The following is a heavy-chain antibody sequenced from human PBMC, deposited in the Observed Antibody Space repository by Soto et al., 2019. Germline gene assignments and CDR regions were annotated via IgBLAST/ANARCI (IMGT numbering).Heavy chain of an antibody. CDR2: ISGSDGST. CDR1: GFTFSTNA. D-gene: IGHD6-19*01. J-gene: IGHJ1*01. CDR3: AKLCSDWGGYFQD. Sequence: EVQLLESGGGLVQPGGSLRLSCAASGFTFSTNAMSWVRQAPGKGLEWVSGISGSDGSTYYADSVKGRSSISRDNSKNTLDLQLNSLRADDAAVYYCAKLCSDWGGYFQDWGQGTLVTVSS. V-gene: IGHV3-23*01.